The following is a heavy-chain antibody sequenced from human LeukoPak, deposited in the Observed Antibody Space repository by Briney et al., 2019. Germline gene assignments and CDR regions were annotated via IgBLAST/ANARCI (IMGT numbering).Heavy chain of an antibody. CDR1: GYTFTGYY. CDR3: AGDPSDRLYYYDSSGYHR. Sequence: ASVKVSCKASGYTFTGYYMHWVRQAPGQGLEWMGWINPNSGGTNYAQKFQGRVTMTRDTSISTAYMELRSLRSDDTAVYYCAGDPSDRLYYYDSSGYHRWGQGTLVTVSS. D-gene: IGHD3-22*01. V-gene: IGHV1-2*02. J-gene: IGHJ4*02. CDR2: INPNSGGT.